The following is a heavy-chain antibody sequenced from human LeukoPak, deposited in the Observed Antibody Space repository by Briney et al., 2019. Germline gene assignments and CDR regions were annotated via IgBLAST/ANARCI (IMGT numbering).Heavy chain of an antibody. CDR2: IYSGGST. CDR1: GFTVSSND. CDR3: ARVVDHDYGDYYLDY. V-gene: IGHV3-53*01. Sequence: GGSLRLSCAASGFTVSSNDISWVRQAPGKGLECISFIYSGGSTDYADSVKGRLTISRDNSKNTLYLQMNSLRAEDTAVYYCARVVDHDYGDYYLDYWGQGTLVTVSS. J-gene: IGHJ4*02. D-gene: IGHD4-17*01.